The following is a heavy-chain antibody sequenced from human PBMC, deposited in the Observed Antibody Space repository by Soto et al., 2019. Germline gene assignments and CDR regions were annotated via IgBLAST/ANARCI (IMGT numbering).Heavy chain of an antibody. CDR3: ARGDRVADS. V-gene: IGHV3-21*05. J-gene: IGHJ4*02. D-gene: IGHD5-12*01. CDR2: ISGSGSDT. CDR1: GFTFSSYS. Sequence: GGSLRLSCAASGFTFSSYSMNWVRQAPGKGLEWVSYISGSGSDTRYTDSVRGRFTISRDNAKNSLYLQMNSLKVEDTALYYCARGDRVADSWGPGTLVTVSS.